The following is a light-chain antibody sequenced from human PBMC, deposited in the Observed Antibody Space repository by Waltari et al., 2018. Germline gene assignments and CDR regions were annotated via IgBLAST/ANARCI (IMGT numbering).Light chain of an antibody. CDR3: QSVDSSASYVI. CDR2: KDT. V-gene: IGLV3-25*03. J-gene: IGLJ2*01. CDR1: ALPNRY. Sequence: SYDLTQPPSVSVSPGQTARITCPGDALPNRYDHWYQQKAGQAPVVMIYKDTQRPSGIPERFSGSSSGTTVTLTIRGVQAEDEADYYCQSVDSSASYVIFGGGTKLTVL.